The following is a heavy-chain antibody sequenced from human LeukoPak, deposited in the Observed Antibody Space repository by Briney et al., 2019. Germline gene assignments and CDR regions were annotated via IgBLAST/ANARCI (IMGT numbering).Heavy chain of an antibody. V-gene: IGHV3-30*02. J-gene: IGHJ3*02. CDR2: IGYNGRSK. Sequence: PGGSLRLSCAASGFTFSTYAMSWVRQAPGKGLEWVAFIGYNGRSKYYGDSVKGRFTISRDNSKSTLYLQMNSLRGEDTAVYYCAREGTDAFDIWGQGTMVTVSS. D-gene: IGHD1-1*01. CDR1: GFTFSTYA. CDR3: AREGTDAFDI.